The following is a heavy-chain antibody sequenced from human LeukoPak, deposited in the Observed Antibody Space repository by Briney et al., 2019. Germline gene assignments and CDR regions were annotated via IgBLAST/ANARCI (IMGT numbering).Heavy chain of an antibody. CDR3: ARELDVVVVAAHDAFDI. V-gene: IGHV1-69*04. D-gene: IGHD2-15*01. Sequence: SVKVSCKASGGTFSSYAISWVRQAPAQGLEWMGRIIPILGIANYAQKFQGRVTITADKSTSTAYMELSSLRSEDTAVYYCARELDVVVVAAHDAFDIWGQGTMVTVSS. CDR1: GGTFSSYA. CDR2: IIPILGIA. J-gene: IGHJ3*02.